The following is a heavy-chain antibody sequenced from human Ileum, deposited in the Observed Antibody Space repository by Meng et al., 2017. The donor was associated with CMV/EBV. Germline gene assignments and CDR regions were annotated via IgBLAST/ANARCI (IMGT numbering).Heavy chain of an antibody. J-gene: IGHJ5*02. CDR2: MRNDGSYK. CDR1: GFTFVSYG. V-gene: IGHV3-30*02. D-gene: IGHD3-22*01. Sequence: QVQLMEFGGGVVYPGDSLGLSCAASGFTFVSYGMHWVRQAPGKGLEWVAFMRNDGSYKYYADSVRGRFTISRDSFRNTLYLQMNSLRPEDSGLYYCSMKYYESSPFDPWGQGTLVTVSS. CDR3: SMKYYESSPFDP.